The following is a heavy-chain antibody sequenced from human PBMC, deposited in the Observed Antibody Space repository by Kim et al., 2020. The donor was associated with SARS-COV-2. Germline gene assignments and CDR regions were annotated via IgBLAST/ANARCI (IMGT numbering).Heavy chain of an antibody. CDR2: IIPIFGTA. Sequence: SVKVSCKASGGTFSSYAISWVRQAPGQGLEWMGGIIPIFGTANYAQKFQGRVTITADESTSTAYMELSSLRSEDTAVYYCARVFTEXXXPAXXXXTXXXXXVWGQGTXXXVSS. J-gene: IGHJ6*02. V-gene: IGHV1-69*13. CDR3: ARVFTEXXXPAXXXXTXXXXXV. D-gene: IGHD2-2*01. CDR1: GGTFSSYA.